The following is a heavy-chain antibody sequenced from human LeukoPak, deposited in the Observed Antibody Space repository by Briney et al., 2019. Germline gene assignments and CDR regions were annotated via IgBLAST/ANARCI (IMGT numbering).Heavy chain of an antibody. CDR3: ARDTAAAFDY. J-gene: IGHJ4*02. V-gene: IGHV3-48*01. CDR1: RFTFSNYG. CDR2: INSRSSTI. D-gene: IGHD6-13*01. Sequence: PGGSLRLSCAASRFTFSNYGVNWVRQAPGKGLEWVSYINSRSSTIYYADSVRGRFTISRDNSKNTLYLQMNSLRAEDTAVYYCARDTAAAFDYWGQGTLVTVSS.